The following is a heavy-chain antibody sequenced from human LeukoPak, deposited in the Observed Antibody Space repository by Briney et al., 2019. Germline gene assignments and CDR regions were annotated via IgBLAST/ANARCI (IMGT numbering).Heavy chain of an antibody. CDR2: IIPIFGTA. V-gene: IGHV1-69*13. Sequence: ASVKVSCKASGGTFSSYAISWVRQAPGQGLEWMGGIIPIFGTANYAQKFQGRATITADESTSTAYMELSSLRSEDTAVYYCATSDIVVVPAAMPDYWGQGTLVTVSS. D-gene: IGHD2-2*01. CDR1: GGTFSSYA. J-gene: IGHJ4*02. CDR3: ATSDIVVVPAAMPDY.